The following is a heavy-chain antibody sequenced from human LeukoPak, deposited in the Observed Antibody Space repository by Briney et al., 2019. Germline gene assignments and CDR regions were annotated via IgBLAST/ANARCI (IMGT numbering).Heavy chain of an antibody. D-gene: IGHD3-10*01. CDR3: AKESNSNWYGEWFDP. V-gene: IGHV3-23*01. J-gene: IGHJ5*02. CDR2: ISGSAGIT. Sequence: QPGGSLRLSCAASGFTFRSYAMSWVRQAPGKGLEWVSAISGSAGITYSAESVKGRFTISRDNSMNTLFLQMNNLREEDTAVYYCAKESNSNWYGEWFDPWGQGTLVTVSS. CDR1: GFTFRSYA.